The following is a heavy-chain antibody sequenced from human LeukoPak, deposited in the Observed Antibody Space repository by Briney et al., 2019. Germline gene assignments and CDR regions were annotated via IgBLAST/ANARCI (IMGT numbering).Heavy chain of an antibody. CDR3: ARSSGRGI. D-gene: IGHD3-22*01. Sequence: PSETLSLTCAVYGGSFSGYYWSWIRQPPGKGLEWIGEINHSGSTNYNPSLKSRVTISVDTSKNQFSLKLSSVTAADTAVYYCARSSGRGIWDQGTLVTVSS. CDR2: INHSGST. CDR1: GGSFSGYY. V-gene: IGHV4-34*01. J-gene: IGHJ4*02.